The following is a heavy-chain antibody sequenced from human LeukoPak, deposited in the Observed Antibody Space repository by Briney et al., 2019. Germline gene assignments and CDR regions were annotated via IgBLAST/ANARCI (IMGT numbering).Heavy chain of an antibody. CDR3: ARGHRSGFGELLGWFDP. V-gene: IGHV4-39*07. Sequence: PSETLSLTCSVSGGSISSRSQYWAWIRQPPGKGLEWIASIYYSGSAYYNPSLNSRGTISVDTSKNQFSLKVRSVTAADTAVYSCARGHRSGFGELLGWFDPWGQGMLVTVSS. D-gene: IGHD3-10*01. J-gene: IGHJ5*02. CDR2: IYYSGSA. CDR1: GGSISSRSQY.